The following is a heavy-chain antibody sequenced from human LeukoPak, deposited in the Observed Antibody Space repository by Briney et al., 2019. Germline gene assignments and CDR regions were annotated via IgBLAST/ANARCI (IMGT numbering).Heavy chain of an antibody. J-gene: IGHJ4*02. D-gene: IGHD3-9*01. CDR2: ITVSGAGT. Sequence: GGSLRLSCAASGSSFSSYAVSWVRQAPGKGLEWVSAITVSGAGTYYADSVKGRFTISRDNSKNTLYLQMSSLRAEDTAIYYCAKDSPVLTVWGQGALVTVSS. CDR1: GSSFSSYA. CDR3: AKDSPVLTV. V-gene: IGHV3-23*01.